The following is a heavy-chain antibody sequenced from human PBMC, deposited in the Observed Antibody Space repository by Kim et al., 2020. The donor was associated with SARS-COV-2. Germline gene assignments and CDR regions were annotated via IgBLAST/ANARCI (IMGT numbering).Heavy chain of an antibody. D-gene: IGHD3-10*01. CDR2: IYYSGST. Sequence: SETLSLTCTVSGGSISSSSYYWGWIRQPPGQGLEWIGSIYYSGSTYYNPSLKSRVTISVDTSKNQFSLKLSSVTAADTAVYYCARRIRAYYGSGSYLDYWGQGTLVTVSS. V-gene: IGHV4-39*01. CDR3: ARRIRAYYGSGSYLDY. CDR1: GGSISSSSYY. J-gene: IGHJ4*02.